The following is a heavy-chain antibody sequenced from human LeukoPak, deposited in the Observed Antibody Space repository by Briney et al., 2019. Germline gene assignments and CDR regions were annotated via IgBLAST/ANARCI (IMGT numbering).Heavy chain of an antibody. CDR2: IYYSGST. V-gene: IGHV4-39*01. J-gene: IGHJ5*02. Sequence: SETLSLTCTVSGGSISSSSYYWGWIRQPPGKGLEWIGSIYYSGSTYYNPSLKSRVTISVDTSKNQFSLKLGSVTAADTAVYYCARSAHSSRLNWFDPWGQGTLVTVSS. D-gene: IGHD6-13*01. CDR3: ARSAHSSRLNWFDP. CDR1: GGSISSSSYY.